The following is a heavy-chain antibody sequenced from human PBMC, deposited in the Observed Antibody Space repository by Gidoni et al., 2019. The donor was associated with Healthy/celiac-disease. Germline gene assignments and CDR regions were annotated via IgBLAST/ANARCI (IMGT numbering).Heavy chain of an antibody. CDR1: GFTFSSYG. Sequence: QVQLVESGGGVVQPGRSLRLSCAASGFTFSSYGMHWVRQAPGKGLEWVAVIWYDGSNKYYADSVKGRFTISRDNTKNTLYLQMNSLRAEDTAVYYCAGDSLDCSSTSCYKGGDAFDIWGQGTMVTVSS. V-gene: IGHV3-33*01. J-gene: IGHJ3*02. CDR3: AGDSLDCSSTSCYKGGDAFDI. D-gene: IGHD2-2*02. CDR2: IWYDGSNK.